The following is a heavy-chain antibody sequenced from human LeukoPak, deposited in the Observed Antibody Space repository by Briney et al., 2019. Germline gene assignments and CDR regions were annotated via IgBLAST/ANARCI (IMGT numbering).Heavy chain of an antibody. Sequence: GGSLRLSCAASGFTFSSYGMHWVRQAPGKGLEWVEVISYDGSNKYYADSVKGRFTISRDNSKNTLYLQMNSMRAEDTAVYYCAKGIEWELLPGFDYWGQGTLVTVSS. V-gene: IGHV3-30*18. J-gene: IGHJ4*02. D-gene: IGHD1-26*01. CDR1: GFTFSSYG. CDR2: ISYDGSNK. CDR3: AKGIEWELLPGFDY.